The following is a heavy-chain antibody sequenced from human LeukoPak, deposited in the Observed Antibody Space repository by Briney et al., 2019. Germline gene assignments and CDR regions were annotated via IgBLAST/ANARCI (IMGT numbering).Heavy chain of an antibody. Sequence: SETLSLTCTVSGGSISSSSYYWGWIRQPPGKGLEWIGYIYYSGSTYYNPSLKSRVTLSVDKSKNQLSLRLTSVTAADTAVYYCARGGDYRFDYWGQGTLVTVSS. V-gene: IGHV4-39*07. J-gene: IGHJ4*02. CDR2: IYYSGST. D-gene: IGHD4-17*01. CDR1: GGSISSSSYY. CDR3: ARGGDYRFDY.